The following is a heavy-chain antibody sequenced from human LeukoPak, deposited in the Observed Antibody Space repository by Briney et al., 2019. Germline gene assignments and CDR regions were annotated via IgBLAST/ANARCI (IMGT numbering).Heavy chain of an antibody. D-gene: IGHD6-19*01. Sequence: GGSLRLSCAASGFTFSSYSMNWVRQAPGKGLEWVSSISSSSSYIYYADSVKGRFTISRDNSKNTLYLQMNSLRAEDTAVYYCAKGIYSSGWSYFDYWGHGTLVTVSS. CDR2: ISSSSSYI. CDR1: GFTFSSYS. J-gene: IGHJ4*01. V-gene: IGHV3-21*01. CDR3: AKGIYSSGWSYFDY.